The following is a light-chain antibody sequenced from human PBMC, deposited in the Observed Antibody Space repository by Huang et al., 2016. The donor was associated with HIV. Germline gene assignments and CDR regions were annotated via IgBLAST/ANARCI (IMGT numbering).Light chain of an antibody. CDR1: QDISTY. V-gene: IGKV1-33*01. J-gene: IGKJ1*01. Sequence: DIQMTQSPSSLSASVGDRVTITCQASQDISTYLNWYQQKPGNAPKVLSYDASNLETGVPSRFSGSGSGTDFTFTISSLQPGDIATYYCQQYDNLPWTFGQGTKVEIK. CDR3: QQYDNLPWT. CDR2: DAS.